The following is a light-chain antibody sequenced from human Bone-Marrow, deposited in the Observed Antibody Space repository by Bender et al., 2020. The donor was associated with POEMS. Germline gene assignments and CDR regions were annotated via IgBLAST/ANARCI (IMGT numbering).Light chain of an antibody. Sequence: QSVLTQPPSVSGAPGQRVTISCTGSSSNTGSGYDINWYQHLPGTAPKLLIYGYNNRPSGVPDRFSGSKSGTSASLAISGLQAEDEADYYCSSYSTSSTYVFGGGTKVTVL. V-gene: IGLV1-40*01. CDR2: GYN. J-gene: IGLJ3*02. CDR3: SSYSTSSTYV. CDR1: SSNTGSGYD.